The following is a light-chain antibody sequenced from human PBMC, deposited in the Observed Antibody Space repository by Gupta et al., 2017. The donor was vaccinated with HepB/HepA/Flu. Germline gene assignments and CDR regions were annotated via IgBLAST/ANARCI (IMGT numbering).Light chain of an antibody. V-gene: IGLV2-14*01. CDR2: DVS. CDR3: SSDTAASDLVV. Sequence: QSALPQPASVSGSPGQSITIPCTGTSSDVGGYNHVSWYQQHPGKAPKLLNVDVSSRPPGVSNRFSGSKCGTTAFPTTSGLEAEEEAYYYSSSDTAASDLVVFGGGTKVTVL. J-gene: IGLJ2*01. CDR1: SSDVGGYNH.